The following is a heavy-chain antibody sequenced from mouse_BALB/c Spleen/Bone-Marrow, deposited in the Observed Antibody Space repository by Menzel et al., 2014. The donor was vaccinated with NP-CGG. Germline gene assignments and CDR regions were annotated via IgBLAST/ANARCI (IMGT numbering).Heavy chain of an antibody. V-gene: IGHV5-6-3*01. CDR3: ARGNYGNYVDYFDY. CDR2: INSNGGST. D-gene: IGHD2-1*01. J-gene: IGHJ2*01. Sequence: EVQVVESGGGLVQPGGSLKLSCAASGFTFSSYGMSWVRQTPDKRLELVASINSNGGSTYYPDSVKGRCTISRDNAKNTLSLQMSSLKSEDTAMYYCARGNYGNYVDYFDYWGQGTTLTVSS. CDR1: GFTFSSYG.